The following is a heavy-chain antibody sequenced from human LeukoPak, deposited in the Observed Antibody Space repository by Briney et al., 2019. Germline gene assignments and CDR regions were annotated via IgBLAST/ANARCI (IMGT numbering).Heavy chain of an antibody. D-gene: IGHD1-26*01. V-gene: IGHV4-30-2*01. CDR2: IYHSGST. J-gene: IGHJ5*02. CDR1: GGSISSGGYS. CDR3: ARGLGWNWFDP. Sequence: ASQTLSLTCAVSGGSISSGGYSCSWIRQPPGKGLEWIGYIYHSGSTYYNPSLKSRVTISVDRSKNQFSLKLSSVTAADTAVYYCARGLGWNWFDPWGQGTLVTVSS.